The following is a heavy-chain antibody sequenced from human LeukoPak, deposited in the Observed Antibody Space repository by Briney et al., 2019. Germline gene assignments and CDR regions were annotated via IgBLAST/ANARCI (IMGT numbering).Heavy chain of an antibody. CDR1: GGSISDYY. J-gene: IGHJ5*02. D-gene: IGHD2/OR15-2a*01. CDR2: INTSGTT. Sequence: SETLSLTCTVSGGSISDYYLAWIRQPAGKALEWIGRINTSGTTRYNPSLQSRVTFSMDSSNSQFSLHLTSVTAADTAVYYCARGLSHVYDFNWFDPWGQGILVTVSS. V-gene: IGHV4-4*07. CDR3: ARGLSHVYDFNWFDP.